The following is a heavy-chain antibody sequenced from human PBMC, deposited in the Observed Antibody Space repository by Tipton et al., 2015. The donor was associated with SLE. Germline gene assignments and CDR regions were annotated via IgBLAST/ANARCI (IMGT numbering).Heavy chain of an antibody. CDR3: AGRSRGWFDP. J-gene: IGHJ5*02. CDR2: IYYSGST. Sequence: TLSPTCTVSGGSISTYYWSWIRQPPGKGLEWIGYIYYSGSTNYNPSLKSRVTISVDTSKNQFSLKLSSVTAADTAVYYCAGRSRGWFDPWGQGTLVTVSS. V-gene: IGHV4-59*01. CDR1: GGSISTYY. D-gene: IGHD5/OR15-5a*01.